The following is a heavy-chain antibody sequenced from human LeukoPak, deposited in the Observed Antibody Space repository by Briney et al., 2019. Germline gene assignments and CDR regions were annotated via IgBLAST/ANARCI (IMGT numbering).Heavy chain of an antibody. CDR3: AGQNYDFWSGLFDY. J-gene: IGHJ4*02. D-gene: IGHD3-3*01. CDR1: GGSISSGGYY. Sequence: PSETLSLTCTVSGGSISSGGYYWSWIRQHPGKGLEWIGYIYYSGSTYYNPSLKSRVTISVDTSKNQFSLKLSSVTAADTAVYYCAGQNYDFWSGLFDYWGQGTLVTVSS. CDR2: IYYSGST. V-gene: IGHV4-31*03.